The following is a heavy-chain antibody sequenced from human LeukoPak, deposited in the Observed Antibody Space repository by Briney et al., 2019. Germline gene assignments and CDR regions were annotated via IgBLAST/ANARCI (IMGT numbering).Heavy chain of an antibody. J-gene: IGHJ4*02. CDR3: AKNAYAFDY. Sequence: GGSLRLSCAASGFTFSSYGMHWVRQAPGKGLEWVAFIRFDGSEKYYTDSVKGRFTISRDKSKNTLYLQMNSLRAEDTAVYYCAKNAYAFDYWGQGTLVTVSS. CDR1: GFTFSSYG. CDR2: IRFDGSEK. D-gene: IGHD2-2*01. V-gene: IGHV3-30*02.